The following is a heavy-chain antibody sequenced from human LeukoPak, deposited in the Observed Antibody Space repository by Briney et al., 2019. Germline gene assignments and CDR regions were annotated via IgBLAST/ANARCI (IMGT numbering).Heavy chain of an antibody. CDR2: INPNFGWA. CDR3: AWEYNWNDVNWFEP. D-gene: IGHD1-20*01. V-gene: IGHV1-2*02. Sequence: ASVKVSCKASGCTFTSYFMNWVRQAPGQGLEWMGWINPNFGWANYAQKFQGRVTITGDTSISTAYMELSRLRSEDTAVYECAWEYNWNDVNWFEPWGEGPVVRV. J-gene: IGHJ5*02. CDR1: GCTFTSYF.